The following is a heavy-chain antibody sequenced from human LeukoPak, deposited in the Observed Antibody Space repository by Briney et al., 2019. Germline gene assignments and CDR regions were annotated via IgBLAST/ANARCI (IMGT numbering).Heavy chain of an antibody. D-gene: IGHD5-18*01. V-gene: IGHV4-59*01. CDR2: IYYSGST. J-gene: IGHJ6*02. CDR3: AREGRSYGYFAGYGMDV. CDR1: GGSISSYY. Sequence: SETLSLTCTVSGGSISSYYWSWIRQPPGKGLGWIGYIYYSGSTNYNPSLKSRVTISVDTSKNLFSLKLSSVTAADTAVYYCAREGRSYGYFAGYGMDVWGQGTTVTVSS.